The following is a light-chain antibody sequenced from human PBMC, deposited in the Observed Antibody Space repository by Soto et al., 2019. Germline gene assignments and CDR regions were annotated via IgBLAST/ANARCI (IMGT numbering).Light chain of an antibody. J-gene: IGLJ3*02. CDR3: SSYTRSSTRV. CDR1: SSDVGNFNL. V-gene: IGLV2-14*02. Sequence: QSVLTQPASVSGSPGQSITISCTGTSSDVGNFNLVSWYQHHPGKAPKLMIYEVTKRPSGVSNRFSGSKSGNTASLTISGLQADDEADYYCSSYTRSSTRVFGGGTKLTVL. CDR2: EVT.